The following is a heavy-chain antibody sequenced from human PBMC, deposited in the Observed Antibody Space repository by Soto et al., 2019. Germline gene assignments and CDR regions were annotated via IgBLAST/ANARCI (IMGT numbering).Heavy chain of an antibody. CDR1: GGSISSGDYY. Sequence: PSETLSLTCTVSGGSISSGDYYWSWIRQPPGEGLGWIGYIYYSGSTYYNPSLKSRVTISVDTSKNQFSLKLSSVTAADTAVYYCARDDDTALDYWGQGTLVTVSS. CDR2: IYYSGST. J-gene: IGHJ4*02. CDR3: ARDDDTALDY. V-gene: IGHV4-30-4*01. D-gene: IGHD5-18*01.